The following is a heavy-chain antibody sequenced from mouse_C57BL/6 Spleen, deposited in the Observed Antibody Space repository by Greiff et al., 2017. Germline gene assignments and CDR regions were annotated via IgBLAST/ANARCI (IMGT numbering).Heavy chain of an antibody. CDR3: ASGGNFDDFRWFAY. D-gene: IGHD2-1*01. CDR2: IHPNSGST. V-gene: IGHV1-64*01. CDR1: GYTFTSYW. J-gene: IGHJ3*01. Sequence: QVQLQQPGAELVKPGASVKLSCKASGYTFTSYWMHWVKQRPGQGLEWIGMIHPNSGSTNYNEKFKSKATLTVDKSSSTAYMQLSSLTSEDSAVYYCASGGNFDDFRWFAYWGQGTLVTVSA.